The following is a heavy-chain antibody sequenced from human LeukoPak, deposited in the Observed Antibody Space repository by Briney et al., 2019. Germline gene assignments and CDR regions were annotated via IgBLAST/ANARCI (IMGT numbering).Heavy chain of an antibody. CDR3: ARGERDGYKPTLYYFDY. V-gene: IGHV1-2*02. Sequence: ASVKVSCKASGYTFTGYYMHWVRQAPGQGLEWMGWINPNGGGTNYAQKFQGRVTMTRDTSISTAYMELSRLRSDDTAVYYCARGERDGYKPTLYYFDYWGQGTLVTVSS. D-gene: IGHD5-24*01. CDR1: GYTFTGYY. CDR2: INPNGGGT. J-gene: IGHJ4*02.